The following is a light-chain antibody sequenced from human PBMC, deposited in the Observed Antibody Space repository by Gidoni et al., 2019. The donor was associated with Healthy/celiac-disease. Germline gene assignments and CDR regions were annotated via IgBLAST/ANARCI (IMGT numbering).Light chain of an antibody. J-gene: IGKJ1*01. Sequence: EMALSQPPGTLSLSPGESATLSCRASQSVSSSYLAWYQQRPGQAPRLLIYGASSRATGIPDRVSGSGSGTDFTLTISRLEPEDFAVYYCQQYGSSRTFGQGTKVEIK. V-gene: IGKV3-20*01. CDR3: QQYGSSRT. CDR2: GAS. CDR1: QSVSSSY.